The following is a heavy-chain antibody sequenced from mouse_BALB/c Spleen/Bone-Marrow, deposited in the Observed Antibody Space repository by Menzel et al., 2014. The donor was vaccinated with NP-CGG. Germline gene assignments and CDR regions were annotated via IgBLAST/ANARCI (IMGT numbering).Heavy chain of an antibody. D-gene: IGHD2-12*01. CDR2: INPSNGRT. CDR1: GYTFTSYW. CDR3: ELDYRYDAGFALFVY. Sequence: VQLQQSGAELVKPGASVKLPCKASGYTFTSYWMHWVKQRPGQSLEWIGEINPSNGRTNYNEKFKSKATLTVDKSSSTAYIHHSSLTPEYPAVYYCELDYRYDAGFALFVYWGQGTLVT. V-gene: IGHV1S81*02. J-gene: IGHJ3*01.